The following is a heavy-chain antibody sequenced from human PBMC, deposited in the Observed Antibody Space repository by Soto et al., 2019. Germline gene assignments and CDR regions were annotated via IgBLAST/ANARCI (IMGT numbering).Heavy chain of an antibody. V-gene: IGHV3-74*03. J-gene: IGHJ4*02. Sequence: GGSLRLSCAASGFTLSAYWMHWVRQAPGRGLEWVSRLSSDGFGTAYADSVKGRFHISRDNAKNTLFLQMNGLRAEDTAVYYCARDLGGPDYWGRGTLVTVSS. CDR1: GFTLSAYW. CDR2: LSSDGFGT. CDR3: ARDLGGPDY. D-gene: IGHD3-16*01.